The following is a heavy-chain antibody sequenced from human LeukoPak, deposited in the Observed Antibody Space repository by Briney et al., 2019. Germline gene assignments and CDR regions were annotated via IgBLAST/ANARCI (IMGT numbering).Heavy chain of an antibody. Sequence: PGGSLRLSCAASGFTFSDYWMSWVRQAPGKGLEWVANIKQDGSEKYYVDSVRGRFTISRDNAKNSLYLQMNSLRAEDTAVYYCAKMHCSSTSRYVNFDYWGQGTLVTVSS. J-gene: IGHJ4*02. CDR3: AKMHCSSTSRYVNFDY. D-gene: IGHD2-2*01. V-gene: IGHV3-7*03. CDR1: GFTFSDYW. CDR2: IKQDGSEK.